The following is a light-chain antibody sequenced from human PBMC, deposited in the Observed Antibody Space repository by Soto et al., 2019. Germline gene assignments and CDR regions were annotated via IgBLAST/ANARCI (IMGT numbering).Light chain of an antibody. CDR1: QSINRH. V-gene: IGKV3-11*01. Sequence: EIVLTQSPATLSLSPGERATLSCRASQSINRHLAWYRQKPGQAPRLLIYDASNRATGIPARFSGSRSGTDFTLTISSLEPEDFGVYYCQQRSNWPPVTFGGGTKVDIK. J-gene: IGKJ4*01. CDR3: QQRSNWPPVT. CDR2: DAS.